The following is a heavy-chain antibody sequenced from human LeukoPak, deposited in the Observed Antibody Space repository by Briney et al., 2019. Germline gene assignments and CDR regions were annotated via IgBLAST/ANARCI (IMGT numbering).Heavy chain of an antibody. J-gene: IGHJ4*02. Sequence: SESLSLTCTVSGGSISSYYWSWIRQPPGKRLEWVGYIYYRGTTTNNPSLESRVTISVDTSKNQSSLSLSSVTAADTAVYYCARIQSRSSPLDYWGQGTLVTVSS. V-gene: IGHV4-59*01. CDR2: IYYRGTT. CDR1: GGSISSYY. D-gene: IGHD6-13*01. CDR3: ARIQSRSSPLDY.